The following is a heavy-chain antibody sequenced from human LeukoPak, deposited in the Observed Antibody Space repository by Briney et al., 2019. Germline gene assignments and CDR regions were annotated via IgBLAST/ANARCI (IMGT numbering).Heavy chain of an antibody. D-gene: IGHD3-16*02. J-gene: IGHJ4*02. Sequence: PGGSLRLSCAASGFTFSSYWMSWVRQAPGKGLEWVANIKQDGSEKYYVDSVKGRFTISRDNAKNSLYLQMNSLRAEDTAVYYCARESYDYVWGSYRYTGSDYWGQGTLVTVSS. CDR2: IKQDGSEK. V-gene: IGHV3-7*01. CDR1: GFTFSSYW. CDR3: ARESYDYVWGSYRYTGSDY.